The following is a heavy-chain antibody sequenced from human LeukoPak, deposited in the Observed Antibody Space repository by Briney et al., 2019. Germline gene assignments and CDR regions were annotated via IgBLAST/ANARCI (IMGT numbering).Heavy chain of an antibody. D-gene: IGHD6-6*01. CDR3: ARDVHYGMDV. CDR1: GFTFSSYG. Sequence: GGSLRLSCAASGFTFSSYGMHWVRQAPGKGLEWVSRVNRDGSTTTYADSVKGRFTISRDNGKNTVYLQMNSLRAEDTAVYYCARDVHYGMDVWGQGTTVSVSS. J-gene: IGHJ6*02. V-gene: IGHV3-74*01. CDR2: VNRDGSTT.